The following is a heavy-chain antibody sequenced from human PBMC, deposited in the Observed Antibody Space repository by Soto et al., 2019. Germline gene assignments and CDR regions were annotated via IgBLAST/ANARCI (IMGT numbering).Heavy chain of an antibody. Sequence: PGGSLRLSCVASGFTFSTQTMHWVRQAPGKGLEWVALILYDGSNKYYADSVKGRFTISRDNSKNTLYLQLNSLRVEDTAVYYCAKDPGYSYGHPLDYWGQGALVTVSS. V-gene: IGHV3-30*18. CDR3: AKDPGYSYGHPLDY. CDR1: GFTFSTQT. CDR2: ILYDGSNK. J-gene: IGHJ4*02. D-gene: IGHD5-18*01.